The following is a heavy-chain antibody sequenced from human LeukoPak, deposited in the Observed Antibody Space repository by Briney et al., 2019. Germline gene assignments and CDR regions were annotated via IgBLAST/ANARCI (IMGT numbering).Heavy chain of an antibody. CDR1: GFTFDDYA. CDR2: ISWNSGSI. CDR3: AKGGETVVKHFDY. V-gene: IGHV3-9*03. D-gene: IGHD4-23*01. J-gene: IGHJ4*02. Sequence: PGGSLRLSCAASGFTFDDYAMHWVRQAPGRGLEWVSGISWNSGSIGYADSVKGRFTISRDNAKNSLYLQMNSLRAEDMALYYCAKGGETVVKHFDYWGQGTLVTVSS.